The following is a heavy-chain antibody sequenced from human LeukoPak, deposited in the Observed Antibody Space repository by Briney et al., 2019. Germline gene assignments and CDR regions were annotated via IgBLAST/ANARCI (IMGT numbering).Heavy chain of an antibody. Sequence: ASVMVPCKASGYTFTGYYIHWVRQAPGQGLEWMGWIHPNSGGTNFVQKFQGRVTMTRDSSISTAYMEVSSLRSDDTAVYYCARAPVGGPLRFFDYWGQGTLVTVSS. CDR3: ARAPVGGPLRFFDY. CDR1: GYTFTGYY. J-gene: IGHJ4*02. CDR2: IHPNSGGT. D-gene: IGHD3-3*01. V-gene: IGHV1-2*02.